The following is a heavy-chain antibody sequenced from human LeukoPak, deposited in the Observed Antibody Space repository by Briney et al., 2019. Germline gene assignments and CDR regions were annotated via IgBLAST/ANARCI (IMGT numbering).Heavy chain of an antibody. Sequence: GGSLRLSCAASGFTFSSYGMHWVRQAPGKGLEWVANIKQDGSEKYYVDSVKGRFTISRDNAKNSLYLQMNSLRAEDTAVYYCARRSGSYHGAFDIWGQGTMVTVSS. J-gene: IGHJ3*02. CDR3: ARRSGSYHGAFDI. V-gene: IGHV3-7*01. CDR1: GFTFSSYG. CDR2: IKQDGSEK. D-gene: IGHD1-26*01.